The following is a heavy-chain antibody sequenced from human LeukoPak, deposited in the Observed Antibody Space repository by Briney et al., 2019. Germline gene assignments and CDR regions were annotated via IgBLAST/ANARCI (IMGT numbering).Heavy chain of an antibody. CDR3: ARTRYNSGGGDY. CDR2: IWYDGTNK. CDR1: GFTFSDYG. V-gene: IGHV3-33*01. D-gene: IGHD6-19*01. J-gene: IGHJ4*02. Sequence: PGKSLRLSCAASGFTFSDYGMHWVRQAPAKGLAWVAVIWYDGTNKYYADSVEGRFTISRDNSKNTLYLQMNSLRAEDTAVYYCARTRYNSGGGDYWGQGTRVTVSP.